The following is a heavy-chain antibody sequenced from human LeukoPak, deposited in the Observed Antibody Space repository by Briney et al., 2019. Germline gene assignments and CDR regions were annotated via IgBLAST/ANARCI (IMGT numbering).Heavy chain of an antibody. Sequence: GGSLRLSCAASAFTFSSYWMHWVRQAPGKGLVWVSRINSDGSSTSYADSVKGRFTISRDNAKNTLYLQMNSLRAEDTAVYYCARAPVSVYYYMDVWGKGTTVTVSS. J-gene: IGHJ6*03. D-gene: IGHD3-10*01. V-gene: IGHV3-74*01. CDR3: ARAPVSVYYYMDV. CDR1: AFTFSSYW. CDR2: INSDGSST.